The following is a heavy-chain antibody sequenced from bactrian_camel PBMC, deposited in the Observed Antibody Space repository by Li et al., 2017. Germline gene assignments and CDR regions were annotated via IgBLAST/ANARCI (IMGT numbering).Heavy chain of an antibody. Sequence: HVQLVESGGGSVTAGGSLRLSCSPSGYGHITKCMGWFRQAPGKEREGVGTIYTNGGGTRYADSVNHRFTISLDKAKNAFLQMSSLKPEDTAMYYCAAGACVACRKWYGGNSFDFAYWGQGTQVTVS. J-gene: IGHJ6*01. CDR3: AAGACVACRKWYGGNSFDFAY. CDR2: IYTNGGGT. D-gene: IGHD6*01. CDR1: GYGHITKC. V-gene: IGHV3S53*01.